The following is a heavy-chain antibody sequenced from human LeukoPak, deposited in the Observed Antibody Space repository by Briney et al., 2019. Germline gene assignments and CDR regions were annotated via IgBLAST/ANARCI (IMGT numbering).Heavy chain of an antibody. V-gene: IGHV3-21*01. J-gene: IGHJ4*02. CDR3: ARLYARRGAGGFNFDY. D-gene: IGHD1-26*01. Sequence: GGSLRLSCAASGFTFSSYSMNWVRQAPGKGLEWVSSISSSSSYTYYADSVKGRFTISRDNAKNSLYLQMNSLRAEDTAVYYCARLYARRGAGGFNFDYWGQGTLVTVSS. CDR2: ISSSSSYT. CDR1: GFTFSSYS.